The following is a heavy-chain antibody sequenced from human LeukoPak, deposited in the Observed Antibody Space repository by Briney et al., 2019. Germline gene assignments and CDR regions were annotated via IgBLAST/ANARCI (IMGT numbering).Heavy chain of an antibody. D-gene: IGHD3-16*02. Sequence: PSETLSLTCTVSGYSISTSYYWGWIRQPPGKGLEWIGSIYHSGNTNYNPSLKSRVTISVDTSKNQFSLKLSSVTAADTAVYYCARGGYDYVWGGYRYALDYWGQGTLVTVSS. J-gene: IGHJ4*02. V-gene: IGHV4-38-2*02. CDR3: ARGGYDYVWGGYRYALDY. CDR2: IYHSGNT. CDR1: GYSISTSYY.